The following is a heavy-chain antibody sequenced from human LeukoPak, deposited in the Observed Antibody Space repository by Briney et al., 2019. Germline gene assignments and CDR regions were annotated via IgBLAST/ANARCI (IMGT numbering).Heavy chain of an antibody. D-gene: IGHD6-13*01. J-gene: IGHJ4*02. CDR1: GFTFDDYA. Sequence: PGRSLRLSCAASGFTFDDYAMHWVRPAPGKGLEWVSGISWNSGSIGYADSVKGRFTISRDNAKNSLYLQMNSLRAEDTALYYCAKEGRAASGIAAAGTGWGQGTLVTVSS. CDR3: AKEGRAASGIAAAGTG. CDR2: ISWNSGSI. V-gene: IGHV3-9*01.